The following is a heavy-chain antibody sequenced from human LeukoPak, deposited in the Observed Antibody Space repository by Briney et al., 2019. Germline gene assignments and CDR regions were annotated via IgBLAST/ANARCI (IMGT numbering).Heavy chain of an antibody. CDR3: ARGGYSSGWYRAFDI. Sequence: PGRSLRLSCAASGFTFSSYAMHWVRQAPGKGLEWVAVISYDGSNKYYADSVKGRFTISRDNSKNTLYLQMNSLRAEDTAVYYCARGGYSSGWYRAFDIWGQGTMVTVSS. D-gene: IGHD6-19*01. CDR1: GFTFSSYA. J-gene: IGHJ3*02. V-gene: IGHV3-30-3*01. CDR2: ISYDGSNK.